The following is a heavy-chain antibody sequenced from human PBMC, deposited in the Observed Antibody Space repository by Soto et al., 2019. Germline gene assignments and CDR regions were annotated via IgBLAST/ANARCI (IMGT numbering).Heavy chain of an antibody. CDR2: IYYSGST. CDR3: ARVVRGNYYGSERVYYYGMDV. D-gene: IGHD3-10*01. V-gene: IGHV4-59*01. J-gene: IGHJ6*02. CDR1: GGSISSYY. Sequence: QVQLQESGPGLVKPSETLSLTCTVSGGSISSYYWSWIRQPPGKGLEWIGYIYYSGSTNYNPSLKSRVTISVDTSKNQFSLKLSSVTAADTAVYYCARVVRGNYYGSERVYYYGMDVWGQGTTVTVSS.